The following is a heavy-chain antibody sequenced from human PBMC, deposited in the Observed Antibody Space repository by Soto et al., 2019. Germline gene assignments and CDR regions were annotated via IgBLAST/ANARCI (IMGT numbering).Heavy chain of an antibody. CDR3: ARDTDRWLKSRHNMFDP. CDR1: GYTFTSYG. D-gene: IGHD5-12*01. V-gene: IGHV1-18*01. J-gene: IGHJ5*02. Sequence: ASVKVSCKASGYTFTSYGISWVRQAPGQGLEWMGWISAYNGNTNYAQKLQGRVTMTTDTSTSTAYMELRSLRSDDTAVYYCARDTDRWLKSRHNMFDPWGQGTLVTVSS. CDR2: ISAYNGNT.